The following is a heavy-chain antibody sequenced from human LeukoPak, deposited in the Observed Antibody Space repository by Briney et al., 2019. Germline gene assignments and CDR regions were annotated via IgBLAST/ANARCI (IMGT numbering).Heavy chain of an antibody. CDR3: ARSGSGSDI. Sequence: ASVNVSCKASVYTFTSYDINSGPHATGQGRGGRGGMNPNSGDTGYAQKFHGRVTMTRNTSISTAYMELSSLRSEDTAVYYCARSGSGSDIWGQGTMVTVSS. V-gene: IGHV1-8*01. CDR1: VYTFTSYD. J-gene: IGHJ3*02. D-gene: IGHD3-10*01. CDR2: MNPNSGDT.